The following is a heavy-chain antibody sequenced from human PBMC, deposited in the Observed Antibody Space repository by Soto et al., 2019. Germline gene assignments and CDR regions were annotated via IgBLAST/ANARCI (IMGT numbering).Heavy chain of an antibody. V-gene: IGHV1-69*13. D-gene: IGHD2-2*01. CDR3: ARDIFLGYCSSTSCSHFDY. Sequence: ASVKVSCKASGGTFSSYAISWVRQAPGQGLEWMGGIIPIFGTANYAQKFQGRVTITADESTSTAYMELSSLRSEDTAVYYCARDIFLGYCSSTSCSHFDYWGQGTLVTVSS. J-gene: IGHJ4*02. CDR1: GGTFSSYA. CDR2: IIPIFGTA.